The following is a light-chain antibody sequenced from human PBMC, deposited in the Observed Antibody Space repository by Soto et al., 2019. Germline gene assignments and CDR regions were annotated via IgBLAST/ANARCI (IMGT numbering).Light chain of an antibody. Sequence: EIVLTQSPGTLSLSPVERVTLYCKASQRVINSYLAWYQQRPGQAPRLLIYGAFSRATDAPDRFSGSESGTEFTLTIDRLAPEDSAVYFCQQYATSPRTFGQGTKVEVK. CDR1: QRVINSY. V-gene: IGKV3-20*01. CDR3: QQYATSPRT. J-gene: IGKJ1*01. CDR2: GAF.